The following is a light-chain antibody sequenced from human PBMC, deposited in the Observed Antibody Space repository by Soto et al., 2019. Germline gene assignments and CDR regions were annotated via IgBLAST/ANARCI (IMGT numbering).Light chain of an antibody. CDR2: GTS. V-gene: IGKV3-20*01. J-gene: IGKJ2*01. CDR1: QSVSSSY. CDR3: QQYGSPQWS. Sequence: EIVLTQSPGTLSLSPGERATLSCRASQSVSSSYLAWYQQNPGQAPRLLIYGTSSRATGIPDWFSGSGSGRDFSLTFSRLAPDEFAVDYWQQYGSPQWSFGQGTKVEIK.